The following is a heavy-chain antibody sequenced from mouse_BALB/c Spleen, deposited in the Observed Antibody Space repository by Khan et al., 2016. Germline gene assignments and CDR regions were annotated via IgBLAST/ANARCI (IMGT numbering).Heavy chain of an antibody. CDR3: AREENALDY. Sequence: EVELVESGGGLVKPGGSLKFSCAASGFTFSSYAMSWVRQTPEKRLEWVASISSGGTTYYPDSVKGGFTISRDDARNILYLQMNSLRSEDTAIYYCAREENALDYWGQGTSVTVSS. J-gene: IGHJ4*01. CDR2: ISSGGTT. V-gene: IGHV5-6-5*01. CDR1: GFTFSSYA.